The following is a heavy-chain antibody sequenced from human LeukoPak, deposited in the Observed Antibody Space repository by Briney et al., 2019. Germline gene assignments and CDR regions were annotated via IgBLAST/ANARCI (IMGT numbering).Heavy chain of an antibody. D-gene: IGHD3-9*01. CDR2: IRTTAEGANYA. CDR3: ATDQRYAFDY. Sequence: PGGSPRLSSATSGFTSTDSPMNWVRHAPRKGLEWVSNIRTTAEGANYAYYADSVKGRVTISRDDAKNTLYLHMNSLRDDVTAVYYCATDQRYAFDYWGQGILVTVSS. V-gene: IGHV3-48*02. J-gene: IGHJ4*02. CDR1: GFTSTDSP.